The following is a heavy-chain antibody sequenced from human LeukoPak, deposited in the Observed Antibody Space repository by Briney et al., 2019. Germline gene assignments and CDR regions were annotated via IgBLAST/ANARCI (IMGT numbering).Heavy chain of an antibody. J-gene: IGHJ3*02. CDR1: AVSISSYY. D-gene: IGHD2-2*01. CDR2: IYTSGST. V-gene: IGHV4-4*07. Sequence: SETLSLTCTVSAVSISSYYWRWIRQPAGKGLEWIGRIYTSGSTNYNPSLKSRVTMSVDTSNNQFSLNLSSVTAADTAVYYCARDSTARAYDIWGQGTMVTVSS. CDR3: ARDSTARAYDI.